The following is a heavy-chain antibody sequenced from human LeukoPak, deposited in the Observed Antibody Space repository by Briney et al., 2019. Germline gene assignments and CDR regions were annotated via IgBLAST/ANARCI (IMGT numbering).Heavy chain of an antibody. J-gene: IGHJ4*02. D-gene: IGHD2-2*01. CDR3: AKDSTLSGAAANFDY. CDR1: GFTFDDYA. Sequence: GRSLRLSCAASGFTFDDYAMHWVRQAPGKGLEWVSVISWNSGSIDYADSVKGRFTISRDNAKNSLYLQMNSLRAEDTALYYCAKDSTLSGAAANFDYWGQGTLVSVSS. V-gene: IGHV3-9*01. CDR2: ISWNSGSI.